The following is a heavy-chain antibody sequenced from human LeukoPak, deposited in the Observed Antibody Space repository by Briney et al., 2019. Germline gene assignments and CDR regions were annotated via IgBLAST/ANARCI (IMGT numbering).Heavy chain of an antibody. J-gene: IGHJ5*02. Sequence: SVKVSCKASGGTFSSYAISWVRQAPGQGLEWMGGIIPILGTANYAQKFQGRVTITADESTSTAYMELSSLRSEDTAVYYCARVNPNCSSTSCYRGWFDPWGQGTLVTVSS. V-gene: IGHV1-69*13. CDR1: GGTFSSYA. D-gene: IGHD2-2*02. CDR3: ARVNPNCSSTSCYRGWFDP. CDR2: IIPILGTA.